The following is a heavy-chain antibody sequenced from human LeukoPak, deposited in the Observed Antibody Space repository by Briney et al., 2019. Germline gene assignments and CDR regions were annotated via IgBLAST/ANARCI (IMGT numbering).Heavy chain of an antibody. D-gene: IGHD4-11*01. V-gene: IGHV1-18*01. CDR1: GYTFTSYG. J-gene: IGHJ6*02. CDR2: ISAYNGNT. Sequence: GSVKVSCKASGYTFTSYGISWVGQAPGQGLEGMGWISAYNGNTNYAQNLQGSVAMTTHTSTSTAYMELRSLTSDDTAVYYCASGLPHPFYYYGMDVWGQGTTVTVSS. CDR3: ASGLPHPFYYYGMDV.